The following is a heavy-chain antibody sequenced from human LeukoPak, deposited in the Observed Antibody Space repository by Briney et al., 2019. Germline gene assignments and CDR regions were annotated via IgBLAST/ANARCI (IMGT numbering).Heavy chain of an antibody. CDR2: ISYDGSNK. Sequence: GGSLRLSCAASGFTFSSYGMHWVRQAPGKGLEWVAVISYDGSNKYYADYVKGRFTISRDNSKNTLYLQMNSLRAEDTAVYYCAKDLRTGEWLRHYMDVWGKGTTVTVSS. V-gene: IGHV3-30*18. D-gene: IGHD3-3*01. CDR1: GFTFSSYG. CDR3: AKDLRTGEWLRHYMDV. J-gene: IGHJ6*03.